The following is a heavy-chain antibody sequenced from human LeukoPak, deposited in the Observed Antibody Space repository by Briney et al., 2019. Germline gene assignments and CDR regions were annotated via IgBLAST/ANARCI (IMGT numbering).Heavy chain of an antibody. CDR1: GFTFSSYS. J-gene: IGHJ6*02. D-gene: IGHD3-3*01. Sequence: PGGSLRLSCAASGFTFSSYSMNWVRQAPGKGLEWVSSISSSSSYIYYAASVKGRFTISRDNAKNSLYLQMNSLRAEDTAVYYCARDQLRNYDFWSGYYTGRYYGMDVWGQGTTVTVSS. CDR2: ISSSSSYI. CDR3: ARDQLRNYDFWSGYYTGRYYGMDV. V-gene: IGHV3-21*01.